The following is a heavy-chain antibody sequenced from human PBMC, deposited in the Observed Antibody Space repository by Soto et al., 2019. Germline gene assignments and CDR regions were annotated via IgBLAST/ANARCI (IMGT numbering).Heavy chain of an antibody. Sequence: SETLSLTCTVSGGSISSRGYYWGWIRQPPGKGLEWIGTIYYSGSTYYNPSLKSRVTISVDRSKNQFSLKLSSVTAADTAVYYCARGKYSSSWYEGYYYGMDVWGQGTTVTVSS. V-gene: IGHV4-39*07. CDR2: IYYSGST. J-gene: IGHJ6*02. CDR1: GGSISSRGYY. D-gene: IGHD6-13*01. CDR3: ARGKYSSSWYEGYYYGMDV.